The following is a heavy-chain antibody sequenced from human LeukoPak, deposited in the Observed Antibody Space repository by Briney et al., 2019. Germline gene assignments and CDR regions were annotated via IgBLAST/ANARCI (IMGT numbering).Heavy chain of an antibody. J-gene: IGHJ3*02. Sequence: PGGSLTLSCAASEFTFSTYWMSWVRQAPGKGLEWVANIKQDGSEQYYVDPVKGRFTISRDNAKSSLYQQMNSLRAEDTAVYYCARGPRYSSDPNDAFDIWGQGTMVTVSS. CDR1: EFTFSTYW. D-gene: IGHD6-19*01. CDR3: ARGPRYSSDPNDAFDI. V-gene: IGHV3-7*01. CDR2: IKQDGSEQ.